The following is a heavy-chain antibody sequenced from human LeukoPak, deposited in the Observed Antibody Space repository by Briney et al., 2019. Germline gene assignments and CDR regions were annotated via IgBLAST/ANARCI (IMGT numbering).Heavy chain of an antibody. CDR2: ISGSGGST. D-gene: IGHD5-24*01. Sequence: GGSLRLSCADSGFAFGSCAMRWVRQGPGKGLKWVSAISGSGGSTYYADSVKGRFTISRDNSKNTLYLQMDSLRAEDTAVYYCAKEHVEMATINYYYYGMDVWGQGTTVTVSS. J-gene: IGHJ6*02. V-gene: IGHV3-23*01. CDR1: GFAFGSCA. CDR3: AKEHVEMATINYYYYGMDV.